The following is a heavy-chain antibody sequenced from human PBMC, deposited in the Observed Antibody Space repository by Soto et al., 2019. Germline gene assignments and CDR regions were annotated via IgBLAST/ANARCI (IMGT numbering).Heavy chain of an antibody. CDR1: GFTFSNYA. CDR3: AKDAGPSGYYPEF. D-gene: IGHD3-22*01. J-gene: IGHJ4*02. V-gene: IGHV3-23*01. CDR2: LSRGGDYT. Sequence: EVQLLESGGGLVQPGGSLRLSCAASGFTFSNYAMSWVRQAPGKGPEWVSALSRGGDYTYYADSVKGRFTISRDIFMNTLYVQMNSLRAEDTAVYYCAKDAGPSGYYPEFWGQGALVTVSS.